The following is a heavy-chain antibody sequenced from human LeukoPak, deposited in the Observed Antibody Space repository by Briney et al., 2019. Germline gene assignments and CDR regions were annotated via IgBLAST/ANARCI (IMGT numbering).Heavy chain of an antibody. D-gene: IGHD6-19*01. V-gene: IGHV4-59*08. Sequence: SETLSLTCTVSGGSISSYYWSWIRQPPGKGLEWIGYIYYSGSTNYNPSLKSRVTISVDTSKNQFSLRLSSVTAADTAVYYCARYSSGWYYFDYWGQGTLVTVSS. CDR1: GGSISSYY. CDR3: ARYSSGWYYFDY. CDR2: IYYSGST. J-gene: IGHJ4*02.